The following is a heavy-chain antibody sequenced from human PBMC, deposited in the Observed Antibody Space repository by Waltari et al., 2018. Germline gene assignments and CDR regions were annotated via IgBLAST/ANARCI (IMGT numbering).Heavy chain of an antibody. J-gene: IGHJ4*02. V-gene: IGHV3-33*01. Sequence: VQLVESGGGVVQPGRSLRLSCAASGFTFSSYGMHWVRQAPGKGLEWVAVIWYDGSNKYYADSVKGRFTISRDNSKNTLYLQMNSLRAEDTAVYYCARDYSYGPSGYWGQGTLVTVSS. CDR2: IWYDGSNK. D-gene: IGHD5-18*01. CDR3: ARDYSYGPSGY. CDR1: GFTFSSYG.